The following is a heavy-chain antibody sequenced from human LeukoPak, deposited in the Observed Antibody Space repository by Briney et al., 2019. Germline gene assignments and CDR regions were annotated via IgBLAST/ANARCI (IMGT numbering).Heavy chain of an antibody. D-gene: IGHD2-2*02. CDR2: IYYSGST. Sequence: SETLSLTCTVSGGSISSSSYYWGWNRQPPGKGLEWIGSIYYSGSTYYNPSLKSRVTISVHTSKNQFSLKLSSVTAADTAVYYCARQGCSSTSCYIFWFDTWGQGILVTVSS. V-gene: IGHV4-39*01. J-gene: IGHJ5*02. CDR1: GGSISSSSYY. CDR3: ARQGCSSTSCYIFWFDT.